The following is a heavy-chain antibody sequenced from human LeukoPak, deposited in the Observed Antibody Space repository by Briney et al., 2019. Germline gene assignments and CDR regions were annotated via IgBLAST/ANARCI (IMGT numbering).Heavy chain of an antibody. CDR3: ARGLPPPRVESCSGGSCPRFCGDCYGYYFDY. D-gene: IGHD2-15*01. J-gene: IGHJ4*02. Sequence: SETLSLTCTVSGGSISYYYWSWIRQSPGKGLEWIGYIYYSGNTNYNPSLKSRVTISVDTSKSQFSLKLSSVTAADTAVYYCARGLPPPRVESCSGGSCPRFCGDCYGYYFDYWGQGTLVTVSS. CDR1: GGSISYYY. CDR2: IYYSGNT. V-gene: IGHV4-59*01.